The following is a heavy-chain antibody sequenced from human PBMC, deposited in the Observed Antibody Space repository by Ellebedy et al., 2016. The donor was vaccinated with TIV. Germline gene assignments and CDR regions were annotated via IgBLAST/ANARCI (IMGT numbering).Heavy chain of an antibody. CDR3: ARGWVVVTAAFDY. D-gene: IGHD2-21*02. Sequence: GESLKISXAASGFTFSSYEMHWVRQAPGRGLEWVAVISYDGSNKYYADSVKGRFTISRDNSKNTLYLQMNSLRAEDTALYYCARGWVVVTAAFDYWGQGTLVTVSS. CDR2: ISYDGSNK. CDR1: GFTFSSYE. V-gene: IGHV3-30-3*01. J-gene: IGHJ4*02.